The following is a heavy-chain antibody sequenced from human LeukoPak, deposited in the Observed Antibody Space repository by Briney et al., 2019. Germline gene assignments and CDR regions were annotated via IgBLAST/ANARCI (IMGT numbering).Heavy chain of an antibody. CDR1: GGSISSYY. Sequence: SETLSLTCTVSGGSISSYYWSWIRQPAGKGLEWIERIYTSGSTNYNPSLKSRVTMSVDTSKNQFSLKLSSVTAADTAVYYCARDSNTVTDVFYYYYGMDVWGQGTTVTVSS. CDR2: IYTSGST. D-gene: IGHD4-17*01. V-gene: IGHV4-4*07. CDR3: ARDSNTVTDVFYYYYGMDV. J-gene: IGHJ6*02.